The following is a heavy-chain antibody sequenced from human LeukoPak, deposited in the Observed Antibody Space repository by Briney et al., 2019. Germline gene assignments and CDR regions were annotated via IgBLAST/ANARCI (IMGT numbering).Heavy chain of an antibody. Sequence: PGGSLRLSCAASGFTFSSYGMHWVRQAPGKGLDWVAVISYDGSNKYYADSVKGRFTVSRDNSKNTLYLQMNSLRAEDTAVYYCAKGSHYYASDYYLEDYWGQGTLVTVSS. CDR1: GFTFSSYG. CDR2: ISYDGSNK. J-gene: IGHJ4*02. CDR3: AKGSHYYASDYYLEDY. D-gene: IGHD3-22*01. V-gene: IGHV3-30*18.